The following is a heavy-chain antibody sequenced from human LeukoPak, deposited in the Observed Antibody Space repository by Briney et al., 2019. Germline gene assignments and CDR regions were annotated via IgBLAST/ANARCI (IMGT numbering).Heavy chain of an antibody. Sequence: GGTLRLSCAASGFTFSSYSMNWVRQPPPTGLEPVSSISSNSSYIYYSDPAKDRLTITRDNAKKSLYLQMNSLRAEETAVYYCARDYNDSSGYPGNWGQGTLVTVYS. J-gene: IGHJ1*01. CDR3: ARDYNDSSGYPGN. CDR1: GFTFSSYS. D-gene: IGHD3-22*01. V-gene: IGHV3-21*01. CDR2: ISSNSSYI.